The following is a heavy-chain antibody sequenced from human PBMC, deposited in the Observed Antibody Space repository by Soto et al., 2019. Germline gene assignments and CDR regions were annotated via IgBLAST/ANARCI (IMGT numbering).Heavy chain of an antibody. Sequence: LGLSCAASGFTFSSYSMNCVRQAPVKGLEWVSSISSSSSYIYYADSVKGRFTISRDNAKNSLYLQMNSLRAEDTAVYYCARGGPPPYCSGGSCPEGYWGQGTLVTVSS. CDR3: ARGGPPPYCSGGSCPEGY. V-gene: IGHV3-21*01. J-gene: IGHJ4*02. CDR1: GFTFSSYS. D-gene: IGHD2-15*01. CDR2: ISSSSSYI.